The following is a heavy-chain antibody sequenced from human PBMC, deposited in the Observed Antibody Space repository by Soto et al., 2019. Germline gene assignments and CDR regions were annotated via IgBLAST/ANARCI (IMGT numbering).Heavy chain of an antibody. CDR1: GFTFSSYA. D-gene: IGHD6-19*01. Sequence: GGSLRLSCAASGFTFSSYAMSWVRQAPGKGLEWVSAISGSGGSTYYADSVKGRFTISRDNSKNTLYLQMNSLRAEDTAVYYCAKDHDSGWYPNQLNFPHWGQGTLVTVPS. CDR2: ISGSGGST. J-gene: IGHJ1*01. CDR3: AKDHDSGWYPNQLNFPH. V-gene: IGHV3-23*01.